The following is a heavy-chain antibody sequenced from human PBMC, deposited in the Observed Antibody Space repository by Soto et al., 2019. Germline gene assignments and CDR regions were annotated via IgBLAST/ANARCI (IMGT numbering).Heavy chain of an antibody. Sequence: QVQLVESGGGVVQPGRSLRLSCAASGFTFSSYAMHWARQAPGKGLEWVAVISYDGSNKYHADSVKDRFTISRDNSKNTLYLQMNSLRAEDTAVYYSARVSRLHYFDCWGKGTLFSVSS. CDR3: ARVSRLHYFDC. V-gene: IGHV3-30-3*01. CDR2: ISYDGSNK. J-gene: IGHJ4*02. D-gene: IGHD4-17*01. CDR1: GFTFSSYA.